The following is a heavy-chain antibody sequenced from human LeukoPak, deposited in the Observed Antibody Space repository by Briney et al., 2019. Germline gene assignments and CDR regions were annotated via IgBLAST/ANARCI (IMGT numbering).Heavy chain of an antibody. CDR1: GYSFTTYW. Sequence: GESLKISCEASGYSFTTYWIVWVRQMPGKGLEWMGIIYPGDSDTRYSPSFQGQVTISADKSTSTAYLQWSSLKASDSAMYYCAGQHGSGSYYSRAIDYWGQGTLVTVSS. D-gene: IGHD3-10*01. CDR2: IYPGDSDT. CDR3: AGQHGSGSYYSRAIDY. V-gene: IGHV5-51*01. J-gene: IGHJ4*02.